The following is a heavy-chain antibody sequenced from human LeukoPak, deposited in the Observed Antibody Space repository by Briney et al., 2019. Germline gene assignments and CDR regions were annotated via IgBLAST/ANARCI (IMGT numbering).Heavy chain of an antibody. CDR3: ASWRYDILTGFDY. J-gene: IGHJ4*02. Sequence: SVKASCKASGGTFSSYAISWVRQAPGQGLEWMGGIIPIFGTANYAQKFQGRVTITTDESTSTAYMELSSLRSEDTAVYYCASWRYDILTGFDYWGQGTLVTVSS. CDR2: IIPIFGTA. D-gene: IGHD3-9*01. CDR1: GGTFSSYA. V-gene: IGHV1-69*05.